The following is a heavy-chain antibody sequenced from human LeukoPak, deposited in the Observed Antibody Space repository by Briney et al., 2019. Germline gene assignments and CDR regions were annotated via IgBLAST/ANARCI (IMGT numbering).Heavy chain of an antibody. V-gene: IGHV1-18*01. Sequence: ASVKVSCKASGYTFTSYGISWVRQAPGQGLEWMGWISAYNGNTNYAQKLQGRVTMTTDTSTSTAYMELSSLRSEDTAVYYCARGLENYYNSSGYDYWGQGTLVTVSS. CDR3: ARGLENYYNSSGYDY. D-gene: IGHD3-22*01. CDR1: GYTFTSYG. CDR2: ISAYNGNT. J-gene: IGHJ4*02.